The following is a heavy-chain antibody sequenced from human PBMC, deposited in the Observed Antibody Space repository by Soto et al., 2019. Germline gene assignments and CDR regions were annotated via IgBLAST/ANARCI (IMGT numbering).Heavy chain of an antibody. CDR2: IYWDNDK. D-gene: IGHD3-16*02. CDR3: AHLMITYGGVIADDAFDV. CDR1: GFSLTTRQVG. Sequence: QITLKESGPTLVEPTQTLTLTCTFSGFSLTTRQVGVGWLRQPPGQALEWLAVIYWDNDKRYSPSLERRLTITKDTSKNQVVLTMTNMDPMDTATYYCAHLMITYGGVIADDAFDVWGQGTMVTVSS. V-gene: IGHV2-5*02. J-gene: IGHJ3*01.